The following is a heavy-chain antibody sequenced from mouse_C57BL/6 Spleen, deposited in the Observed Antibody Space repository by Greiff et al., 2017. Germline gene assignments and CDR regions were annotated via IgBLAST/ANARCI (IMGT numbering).Heavy chain of an antibody. J-gene: IGHJ3*01. CDR2: IDPENGDT. CDR1: GFNIKDDY. V-gene: IGHV14-4*01. D-gene: IGHD1-1*01. CDR3: TTLYYGSSGFAY. Sequence: EVQLQQSGAELVRPGASVKLSCTASGFNIKDDYMNWVKQRPEQGLEWIGWIDPENGDTEYASKFQGQATLTADTSSTTAYLQLSSLTSDDTAFYYCTTLYYGSSGFAYWGQGTLVTVSA.